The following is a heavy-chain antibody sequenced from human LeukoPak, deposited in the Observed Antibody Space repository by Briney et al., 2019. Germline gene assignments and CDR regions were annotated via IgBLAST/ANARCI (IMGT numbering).Heavy chain of an antibody. J-gene: IGHJ4*02. D-gene: IGHD2-15*01. CDR2: ISSGGT. CDR3: AKGMTPFEY. Sequence: GGSLRLSCAASGFTFSSYAMSWVRQAPGKGLEWVSTISSGGTFYAESVKGRFTISRDNSRNTLYLQMNSLRAEDTAVYYCAKGMTPFEYWGQGTLVTVSS. V-gene: IGHV3-23*01. CDR1: GFTFSSYA.